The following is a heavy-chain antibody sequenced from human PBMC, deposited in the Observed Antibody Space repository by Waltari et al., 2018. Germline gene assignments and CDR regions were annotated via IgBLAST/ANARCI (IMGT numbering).Heavy chain of an antibody. D-gene: IGHD2-21*02. CDR2: MSGTSYYI. CDR1: GFTFSSYT. J-gene: IGHJ3*01. CDR3: ARETEEAFDF. Sequence: EVQLVESGGGLVKPGGSLRLSCAASGFTFSSYTMNWVRQAPGKGPEWFSSMSGTSYYIYHADSGKGRFTTARDNAKNSLYLQMNSLRAEDTAVYYCARETEEAFDFWGRGTMVTVSS. V-gene: IGHV3-21*01.